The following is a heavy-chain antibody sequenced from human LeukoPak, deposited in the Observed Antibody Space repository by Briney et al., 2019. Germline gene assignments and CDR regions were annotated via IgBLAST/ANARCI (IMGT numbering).Heavy chain of an antibody. Sequence: PGGSLRLSCAPSGFTFSSYGMHWVRQAPGKGLEWVAFIRYDGSNEYYADSVKGRFTISRDKSKNTLYLQMNSLRAEDTAVYYCATLDRLYIELLWFGELLSNFDYWGQGTLVTVSS. D-gene: IGHD3-10*01. CDR2: IRYDGSNE. CDR3: ATLDRLYIELLWFGELLSNFDY. J-gene: IGHJ4*02. V-gene: IGHV3-30*02. CDR1: GFTFSSYG.